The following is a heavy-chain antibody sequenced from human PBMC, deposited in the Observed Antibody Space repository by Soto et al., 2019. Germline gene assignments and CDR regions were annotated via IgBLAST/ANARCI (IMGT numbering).Heavy chain of an antibody. CDR1: GYSFAGYW. V-gene: IGHV5-10-1*01. J-gene: IGHJ4*02. CDR3: ARQIYDSDTGPNFQYYFDS. Sequence: GESLKISCKGSGYSFAGYWITWVRQKPGKGLEWMGRIDPSDSQTYYSPSFRGHVTISAAKSITTVFLQWSSLRASDTAMYYCARQIYDSDTGPNFQYYFDSWGQGTPVTVSS. CDR2: IDPSDSQT. D-gene: IGHD3-22*01.